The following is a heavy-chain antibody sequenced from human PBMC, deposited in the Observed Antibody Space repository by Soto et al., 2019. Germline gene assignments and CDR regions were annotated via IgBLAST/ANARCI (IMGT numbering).Heavy chain of an antibody. CDR3: ARARHLWFGELLPRFDY. Sequence: PSETLSLTCTVSGGSISSGDYYWSWIRQPPGKGLEWIGYIYYSGSTYYNPSLKGRVTISVDTSKNQFSLKLSSVTAADTAVYYCARARHLWFGELLPRFDYWGQGTLVTVSS. J-gene: IGHJ4*02. CDR2: IYYSGST. V-gene: IGHV4-30-4*01. CDR1: GGSISSGDYY. D-gene: IGHD3-10*01.